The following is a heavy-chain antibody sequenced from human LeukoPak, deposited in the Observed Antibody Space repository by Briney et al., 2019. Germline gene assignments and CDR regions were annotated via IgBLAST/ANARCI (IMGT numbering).Heavy chain of an antibody. D-gene: IGHD6-19*01. CDR2: IYYSGST. CDR1: GGSISSYY. CDR3: ARWRYSSGWYFDY. J-gene: IGHJ4*02. V-gene: IGHV4-59*01. Sequence: PSETLSLTCTVSGGSISSYYWSRIRQPPGKGLEWIGYIYYSGSTNYNPSLKSRVTISVDTSKNQFSLKLSSVTAADTAVYYCARWRYSSGWYFDYWGQGTLVTVSS.